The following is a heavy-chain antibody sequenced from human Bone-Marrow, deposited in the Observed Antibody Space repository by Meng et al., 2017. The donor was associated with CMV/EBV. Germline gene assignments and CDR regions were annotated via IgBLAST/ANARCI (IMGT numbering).Heavy chain of an antibody. CDR3: VRTMYSFDSSGPFDY. J-gene: IGHJ4*02. D-gene: IGHD3-22*01. V-gene: IGHV1-18*01. Sequence: ASVKVSCKTSGYIFTSYGMSWVRQAPGQGLEWMGWISTDNGDTSYAQKFQGRITMTTDASTSTAYMELMSLISDDSAVYYCVRTMYSFDSSGPFDYWGRGTLVTVSS. CDR2: ISTDNGDT. CDR1: GYIFTSYG.